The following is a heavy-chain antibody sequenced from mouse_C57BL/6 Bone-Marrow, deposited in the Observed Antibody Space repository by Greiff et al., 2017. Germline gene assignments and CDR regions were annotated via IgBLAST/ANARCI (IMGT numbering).Heavy chain of an antibody. CDR3: TIYFPTFDY. D-gene: IGHD2-1*01. CDR2: IDPENGDT. J-gene: IGHJ2*01. Sequence: VHVKQPGAELVRPGASVKLSCTASGFNIKDDYMHWVKQRPEQGLEWIGWIDPENGDTEYASKFQGKATITADTSSNTAYLQLSSLTSEDTAVYYCTIYFPTFDYWGQSTTLTVSS. CDR1: GFNIKDDY. V-gene: IGHV14-4*01.